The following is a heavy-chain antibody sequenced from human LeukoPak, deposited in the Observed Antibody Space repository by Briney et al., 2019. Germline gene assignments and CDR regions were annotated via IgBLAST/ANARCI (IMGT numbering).Heavy chain of an antibody. D-gene: IGHD3-22*01. J-gene: IGHJ4*02. CDR3: ARGNDSSGSLDY. Sequence: ASVKVSCKASGYTFTSYDINWVRQATGQGLEWMGWMNPNSGNTGYAQKFQGRVTMTRNTSISTAYMELSSLRSEDTAVYYCARGNDSSGSLDYWGQGTLVTVSS. V-gene: IGHV1-8*01. CDR1: GYTFTSYD. CDR2: MNPNSGNT.